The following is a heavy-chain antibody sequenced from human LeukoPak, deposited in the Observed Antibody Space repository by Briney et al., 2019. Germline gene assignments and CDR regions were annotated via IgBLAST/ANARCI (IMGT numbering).Heavy chain of an antibody. J-gene: IGHJ4*02. V-gene: IGHV4-30-2*01. CDR3: ARAGFPYYGY. CDR1: GGSISSGGYY. CDR2: IYHSGST. Sequence: SETLSLTCTVSGGSISSGGYYWSWIRQPPGKGLEWIGYIYHSGSTYYNPSLKSRVTISVDRSKNQFSLKLSSVTAADTAVYYCARAGFPYYGYWGQGTLVTVSS. D-gene: IGHD3-16*01.